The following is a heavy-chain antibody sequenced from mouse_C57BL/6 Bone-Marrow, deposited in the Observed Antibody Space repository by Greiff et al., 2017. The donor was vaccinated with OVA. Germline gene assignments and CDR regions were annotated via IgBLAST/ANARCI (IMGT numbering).Heavy chain of an antibody. CDR2: INPNNGGT. J-gene: IGHJ2*01. Sequence: EVQLQQSGPELVKPGASVKISCKASGYTFTDYYMNWVKQSHGKSLEWIGDINPNNGGTSYNQKFKGKATLTVDKSSSTAYMELRSLTSEDSAVYYCARSGGSSGYGYWGQGTTLTVSS. CDR3: ARSGGSSGYGY. CDR1: GYTFTDYY. D-gene: IGHD3-2*02. V-gene: IGHV1-26*01.